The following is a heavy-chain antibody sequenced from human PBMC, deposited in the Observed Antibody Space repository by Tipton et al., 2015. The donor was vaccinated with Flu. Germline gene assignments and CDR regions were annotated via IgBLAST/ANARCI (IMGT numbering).Heavy chain of an antibody. Sequence: LRLSCTVSGGSISSYYWSWIRQPAGKGLEWIGRIYTSGSTNYNPSLKSRVTMSVDTSKNQFSLKLSSVTAADTAVYYCARGPPRSTNRGWVDPWGQGTLVTVSS. CDR2: IYTSGST. CDR3: ARGPPRSTNRGWVDP. V-gene: IGHV4-4*07. J-gene: IGHJ5*02. D-gene: IGHD1-1*01. CDR1: GGSISSYY.